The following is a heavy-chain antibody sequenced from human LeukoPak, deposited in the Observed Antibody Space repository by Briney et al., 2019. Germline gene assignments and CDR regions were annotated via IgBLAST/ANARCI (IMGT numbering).Heavy chain of an antibody. CDR2: INHSGST. CDR1: GGSFSGYY. Sequence: TSETLSLTCAVYGGSFSGYYWSWIRQPPGKGLEWIGEINHSGSTNYNPSLKSRVTISVDTSKNQFSLKLSSVTAADTAVYYCASSPKGWLVLPRWGQGTLVTVSS. V-gene: IGHV4-34*01. CDR3: ASSPKGWLVLPR. D-gene: IGHD6-19*01. J-gene: IGHJ4*02.